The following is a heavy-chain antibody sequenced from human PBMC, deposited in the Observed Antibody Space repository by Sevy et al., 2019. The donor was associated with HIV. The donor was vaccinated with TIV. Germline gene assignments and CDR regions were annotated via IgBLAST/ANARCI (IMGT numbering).Heavy chain of an antibody. CDR1: GFSFRSYG. CDR3: VKEGGGEGGDH. Sequence: GGSLRLSCAASGFSFRSYGMHWVRQAPGKGLEWMSYIQYDGSKKDYADSVKGRFTISRDNSKNTLYLQMNRLRVEDTAVFYCVKEGGGEGGDHWGQGTLVTVSS. V-gene: IGHV3-30*02. CDR2: IQYDGSKK. D-gene: IGHD2-21*01. J-gene: IGHJ4*02.